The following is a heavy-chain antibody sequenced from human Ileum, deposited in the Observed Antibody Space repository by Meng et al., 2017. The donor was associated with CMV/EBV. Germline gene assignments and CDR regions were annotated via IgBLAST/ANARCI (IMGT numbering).Heavy chain of an antibody. CDR1: GDSMSSSC. V-gene: IGHV4-59*01. CDR2: MFYNGDT. CDR3: ALRGSAAGTFQY. J-gene: IGHJ1*01. D-gene: IGHD6-13*01. Sequence: RRGSGTGLVKPSGTLSLTAMVLGDSMSSSCWSWICQPPGKGLWWIGYMFYNGDTNYNPSLKSRVTISGDTSKHQFSLKLSSVTAADTAVYYCALRGSAAGTFQYWGQGTLVTVSS.